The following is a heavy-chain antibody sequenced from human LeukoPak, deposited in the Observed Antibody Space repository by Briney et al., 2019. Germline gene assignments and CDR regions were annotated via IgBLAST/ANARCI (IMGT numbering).Heavy chain of an antibody. D-gene: IGHD6-13*01. CDR2: IYTSGSN. CDR1: GGSISSGSYY. V-gene: IGHV4-61*02. J-gene: IGHJ3*02. CDR3: ARAPIAGSGAFDI. Sequence: SETLSLTCTVSGGSISSGSYYWSWIRHPAGKGLEWIGRIYTSGSNNYNPSIKSRVTISVDTSKNQFSLKLSSVTAADTAVYYCARAPIAGSGAFDIWGQGTMVTVSS.